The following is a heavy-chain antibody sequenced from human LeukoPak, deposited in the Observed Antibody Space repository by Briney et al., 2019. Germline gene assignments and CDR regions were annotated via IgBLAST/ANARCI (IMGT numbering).Heavy chain of an antibody. CDR1: GYTFTDSY. CDR3: ARAGRGTTVTTEWDDAFDI. V-gene: IGHV1-2*02. Sequence: WASVKVSCKASGYTFTDSYMHWARQAPGQGLEWMGWINPKPNSGATMYAQKFQGRVTMTRDTSISTAYMELTRLRSDDTAVYYCARAGRGTTVTTEWDDAFDIWGQGTMVTVSS. J-gene: IGHJ3*02. D-gene: IGHD4-17*01. CDR2: INPKPNSGAT.